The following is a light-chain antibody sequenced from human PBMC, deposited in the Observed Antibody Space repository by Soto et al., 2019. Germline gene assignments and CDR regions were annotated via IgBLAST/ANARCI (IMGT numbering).Light chain of an antibody. CDR1: SSDVGGYNY. CDR2: EVN. Sequence: QSALTQPPSASGSPGQSVAISCTGTSSDVGGYNYVSWYQQHPGKAPKLMIYEVNKRPSGVPDRFSGSKSGNTASLTVSGLQAEDEADYYCYSYRGYYTRVFGTGTKVTVL. CDR3: YSYRGYYTRV. V-gene: IGLV2-8*01. J-gene: IGLJ1*01.